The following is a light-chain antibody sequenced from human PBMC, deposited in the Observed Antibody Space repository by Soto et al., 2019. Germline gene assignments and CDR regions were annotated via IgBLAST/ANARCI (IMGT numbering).Light chain of an antibody. CDR2: GAS. J-gene: IGKJ1*01. CDR3: QQSGSSPWT. V-gene: IGKV3-20*01. CDR1: QSVSNNY. Sequence: EIVLTQSPGTLSLSRGERATLSCRASQSVSNNYLAWYQQKPGQAPRLLIYGASSRATGIPARFGGSGSGTDFTLTISSLEPEDFAVYFCQQSGSSPWTFGHGTKVDIK.